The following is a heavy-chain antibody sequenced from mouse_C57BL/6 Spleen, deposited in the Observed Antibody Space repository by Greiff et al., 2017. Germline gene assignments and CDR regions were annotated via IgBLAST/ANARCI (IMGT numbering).Heavy chain of an antibody. D-gene: IGHD1-1*02. Sequence: QVQLKQPGAELVKPGASVKLSCKASGYTFTSYWMHWVKQRPGQGLEWIGMIRPNSGSTNYNEKFKSKATLTVDKSSSTAYMQLSSLTSEDSAVYYCAREGVATRYAMDYWGQGTSVTVSS. CDR1: GYTFTSYW. CDR3: AREGVATRYAMDY. J-gene: IGHJ4*01. V-gene: IGHV1-64*01. CDR2: IRPNSGST.